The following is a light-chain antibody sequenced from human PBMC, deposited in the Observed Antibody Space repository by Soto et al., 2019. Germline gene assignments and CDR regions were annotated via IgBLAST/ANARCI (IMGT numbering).Light chain of an antibody. Sequence: QSALTQPPSASGTPGQRVTFSCSGSSSNIGINTVNWYRQLPGTAPQLLISDNHRRPSGVPDRFSGSKSGTSASLAISGLQSEDEATYFCAAWDVSLKGFVFGTGTKVTLL. CDR1: SSNIGINT. CDR2: DNH. V-gene: IGLV1-44*01. CDR3: AAWDVSLKGFV. J-gene: IGLJ1*01.